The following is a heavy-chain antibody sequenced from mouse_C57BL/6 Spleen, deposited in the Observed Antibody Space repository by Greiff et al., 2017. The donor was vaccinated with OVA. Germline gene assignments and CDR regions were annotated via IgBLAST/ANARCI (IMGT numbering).Heavy chain of an antibody. Sequence: EVQLQQSGAELVRPGASVKLSCTASGFNIKDYYMHWVKQRPEQGLEWIGRIDPEDGDTEYAPKFQGKATMTADTSSNTAYLQLSSLTSEDTAVYYCTSPLTGTWFAYWGQGTLVTVSA. CDR1: GFNIKDYY. V-gene: IGHV14-1*01. D-gene: IGHD4-1*01. CDR2: IDPEDGDT. J-gene: IGHJ3*01. CDR3: TSPLTGTWFAY.